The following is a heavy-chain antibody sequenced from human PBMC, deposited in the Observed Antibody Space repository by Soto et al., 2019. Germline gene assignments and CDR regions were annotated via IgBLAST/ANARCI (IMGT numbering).Heavy chain of an antibody. J-gene: IGHJ5*02. Sequence: ASVKVSCKASGGTFSSYAISWVRQAPGQGLEWMGGIIPIFGTANYAQKFQGRVTITADASTSTAYMELSSLRSEATAVYYCARKPSIPVVRLDWFGPWGKGTLVAVGS. CDR2: IIPIFGTA. D-gene: IGHD6-19*01. CDR3: ARKPSIPVVRLDWFGP. V-gene: IGHV1-69*13. CDR1: GGTFSSYA.